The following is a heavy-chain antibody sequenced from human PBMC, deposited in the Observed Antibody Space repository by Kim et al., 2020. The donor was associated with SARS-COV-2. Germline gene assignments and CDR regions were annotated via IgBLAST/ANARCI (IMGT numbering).Heavy chain of an antibody. CDR1: GYSFTSYW. Sequence: GESLKISCKGSGYSFTSYWIGWVRQMPGKGLEWMGIIYPGDSDTRYSPSFQGQVTISADQSISTAYLQWSSLKASDTAMYYCASSGDTYDSSGYDFDYWGPGPLVTVSS. V-gene: IGHV5-51*01. D-gene: IGHD3-22*01. CDR2: IYPGDSDT. CDR3: ASSGDTYDSSGYDFDY. J-gene: IGHJ4*02.